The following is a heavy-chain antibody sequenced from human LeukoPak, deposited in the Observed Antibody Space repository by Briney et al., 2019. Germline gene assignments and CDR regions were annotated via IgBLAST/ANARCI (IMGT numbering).Heavy chain of an antibody. J-gene: IGHJ6*03. CDR1: GGSITSHY. V-gene: IGHV4-59*08. D-gene: IGHD3-10*02. CDR3: SRHVPSYYYMDV. Sequence: SETLSLTCTVSGGSITSHYWSWIRQPPGKGLEWIGYIYSSGTTNYNPSPKSRVTISVDTSKNQFSLKLSSVTAADTAVYYCSRHVPSYYYMDVWGKGTTVTVSS. CDR2: IYSSGTT.